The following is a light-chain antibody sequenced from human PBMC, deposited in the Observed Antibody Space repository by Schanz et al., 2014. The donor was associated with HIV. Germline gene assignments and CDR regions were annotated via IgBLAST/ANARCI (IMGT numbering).Light chain of an antibody. J-gene: IGLJ3*02. Sequence: QAVVTQAPSLTVSPGGTVTLTCGSSTGPVTSGLYPYWFQQKPGQAPRTLIYDTSNRHSWTPARFSGSLLGGKAALTLSGAQPEDEAEYYCLLSYSGARGVFGGGTKLTVL. V-gene: IGLV7-46*01. CDR3: LLSYSGARGV. CDR2: DTS. CDR1: TGPVTSGLY.